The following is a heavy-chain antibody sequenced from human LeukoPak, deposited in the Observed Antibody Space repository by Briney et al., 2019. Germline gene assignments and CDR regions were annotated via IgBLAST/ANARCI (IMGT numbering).Heavy chain of an antibody. D-gene: IGHD5-12*01. CDR3: ARRSGYSGYGPFDY. V-gene: IGHV3-9*01. J-gene: IGHJ4*02. Sequence: GGSLRLSCAASGFTFDDYAMHWVRQAPGKGLEWVSGISWNSGSIGYVDSVKGRFTISRDNAKNSLYLQMNSLRAEDTALYYCARRSGYSGYGPFDYWGQGTLVTVSS. CDR2: ISWNSGSI. CDR1: GFTFDDYA.